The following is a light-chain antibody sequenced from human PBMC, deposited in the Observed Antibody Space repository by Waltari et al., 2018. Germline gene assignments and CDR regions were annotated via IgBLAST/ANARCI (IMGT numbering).Light chain of an antibody. CDR3: QQYYSRRT. V-gene: IGKV4-1*01. J-gene: IGKJ1*01. CDR2: WAS. Sequence: DIVMTQSPDSLAVSLGERVTLNYTPSQSLLYNSNDKHYLAWYQQKPGQPPKLLFYWASTRHSGVPDRFSGSGSATDFTLTISSLQAEDVAVYYCQQYYSRRTFGQGTRVEIK. CDR1: QSLLYNSNDKHY.